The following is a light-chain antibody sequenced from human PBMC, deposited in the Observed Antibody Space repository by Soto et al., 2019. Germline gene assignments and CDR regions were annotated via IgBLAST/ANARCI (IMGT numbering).Light chain of an antibody. V-gene: IGKV1-5*01. Sequence: DIQMTQSPSTLSASVGDRVTITCRASQSIGRWLAWYQQKPGKAPNLLIYDASSLKTGVPSRFSGSGSGTEFTLTISSLEPDDFATYYCQQYNSYLYTFGQGTKLEI. CDR2: DAS. J-gene: IGKJ2*01. CDR1: QSIGRW. CDR3: QQYNSYLYT.